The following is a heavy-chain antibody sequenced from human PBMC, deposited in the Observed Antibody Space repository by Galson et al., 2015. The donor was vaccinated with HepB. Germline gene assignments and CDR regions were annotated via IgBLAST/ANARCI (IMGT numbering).Heavy chain of an antibody. Sequence: SLRLSCAASGITFTNFWLTWVRQAPGKGLEWVASIKKDGTQRNYVDSVKGRFTISRDNAKQLLYLQMDGLRAEDTAIYYCYVGHYFNSWGQGTLVTVSS. CDR3: YVGHYFNS. CDR2: IKKDGTQR. V-gene: IGHV3-7*01. CDR1: GITFTNFW. D-gene: IGHD3-16*01. J-gene: IGHJ4*02.